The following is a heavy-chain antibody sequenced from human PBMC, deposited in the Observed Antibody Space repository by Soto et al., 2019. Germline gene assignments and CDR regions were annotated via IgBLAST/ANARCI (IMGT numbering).Heavy chain of an antibody. Sequence: LRLSCAASGFTFSSYAMRWVRQAPGKGLEWVSAISGSGGSTYSADSVKGRFTISRDNSKNTLYLQMNSLRAEDTAVYYCASSGVVVPAAGGVRYYYYGMDVWGQGTTVTVSS. D-gene: IGHD2-2*01. V-gene: IGHV3-23*01. CDR3: ASSGVVVPAAGGVRYYYYGMDV. CDR1: GFTFSSYA. J-gene: IGHJ6*02. CDR2: ISGSGGST.